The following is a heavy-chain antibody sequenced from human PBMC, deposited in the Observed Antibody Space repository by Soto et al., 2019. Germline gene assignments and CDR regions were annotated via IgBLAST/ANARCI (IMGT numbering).Heavy chain of an antibody. CDR2: IYWADDK. Sequence: ESGPTLVNPTQTLTLTCTFSGFSITGNGEGVGWIRQPPGKALERLALIYWADDKRYSPSLRNRLTITLDNSKDQVILTMTDMGPADTATYYCAHGYVQLLATFHYFDSWGQGTQVTVSS. J-gene: IGHJ4*02. CDR3: AHGYVQLLATFHYFDS. V-gene: IGHV2-5*02. D-gene: IGHD2-2*01. CDR1: GFSITGNGEG.